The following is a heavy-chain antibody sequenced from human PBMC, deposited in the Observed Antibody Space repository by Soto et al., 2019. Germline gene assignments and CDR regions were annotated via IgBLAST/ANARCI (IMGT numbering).Heavy chain of an antibody. CDR1: GGSFSGYY. J-gene: IGHJ3*02. V-gene: IGHV4-34*01. D-gene: IGHD6-6*01. CDR3: ARGLGAARPPDAFDI. CDR2: INHSGST. Sequence: SETLSLTCAVYGGSFSGYYWSWIRQPPGKGLEWIGEINHSGSTNYNPSLKSRVTISVDTSKNQFSLKLSSVTAADTAVYYCARGLGAARPPDAFDIWGQGTMVTVSS.